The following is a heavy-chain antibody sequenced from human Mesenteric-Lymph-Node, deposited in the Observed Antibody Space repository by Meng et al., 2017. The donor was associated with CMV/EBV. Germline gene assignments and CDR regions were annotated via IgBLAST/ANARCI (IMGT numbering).Heavy chain of an antibody. J-gene: IGHJ6*02. CDR3: ARNTCTTSCYWDPYYYGMDV. V-gene: IGHV4-59*01. CDR1: GGSISSYY. CDR2: IYYSGST. D-gene: IGHD2-2*01. Sequence: SETLSLTCTVSGGSISSYYWSWIRQPPGKGLEWIGYIYYSGSTNYNPSLKSRVTISVDTSKNQFSLKLSSVTAADTAVYYCARNTCTTSCYWDPYYYGMDVWGQGTTVTVSS.